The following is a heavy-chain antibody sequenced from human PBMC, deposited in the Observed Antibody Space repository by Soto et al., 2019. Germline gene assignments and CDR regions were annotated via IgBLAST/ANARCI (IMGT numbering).Heavy chain of an antibody. CDR2: IYYSGST. Sequence: QVQLQESGPGLVKPSQTLSLTCTVSGGSISSGGYYWSWIRQHPGKGLAWIGYIYYSGSTYYNPSLNSRVTRSAGTSKSLFSPKLSSVTAADTAVYYCARQDSWELAVCDWGLGTLVTVSS. CDR3: ARQDSWELAVCD. J-gene: IGHJ1*01. D-gene: IGHD1-26*01. CDR1: GGSISSGGYY. V-gene: IGHV4-31*03.